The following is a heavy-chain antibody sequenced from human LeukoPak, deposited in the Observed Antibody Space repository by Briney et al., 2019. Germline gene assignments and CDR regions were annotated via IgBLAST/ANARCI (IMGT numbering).Heavy chain of an antibody. V-gene: IGHV7-4-1*02. CDR2: INTNTGNP. D-gene: IGHD2-15*01. CDR1: GYTFTSYA. Sequence: GASVKASCKASGYTFTSYAMNWVRQAPGQGLEWMGWINTNTGNPTYAQGFTGRFVFSLDTSVSTAYVQISSLKAEDTAVYYCAIWYCSGGRCYSNARKFDYWGQGTLVTVSS. J-gene: IGHJ4*02. CDR3: AIWYCSGGRCYSNARKFDY.